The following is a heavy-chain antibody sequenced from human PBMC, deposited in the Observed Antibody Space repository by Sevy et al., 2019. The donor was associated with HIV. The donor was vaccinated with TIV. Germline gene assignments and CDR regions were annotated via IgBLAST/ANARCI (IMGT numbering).Heavy chain of an antibody. CDR2: IHYSGRT. D-gene: IGHD6-19*01. V-gene: IGHV4-31*03. Sequence: SETLSLTCSVSGGSISSHSYYWTWIRQHPGKGLEWIGYIHYSGRTYYNPSLKSRVTISLDTSKNQFSLRLRSVTAADTAVYYCARDHGYSNGWFPHYYYYGMDVWGPGTTVTVSS. CDR3: ARDHGYSNGWFPHYYYYGMDV. CDR1: GGSISSHSYY. J-gene: IGHJ6*02.